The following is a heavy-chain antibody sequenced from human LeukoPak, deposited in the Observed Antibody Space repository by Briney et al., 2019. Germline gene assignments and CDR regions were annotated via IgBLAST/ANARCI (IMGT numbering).Heavy chain of an antibody. CDR2: ISSSSSYI. V-gene: IGHV3-21*01. CDR1: GFTFSSYS. D-gene: IGHD3-3*01. CDR3: ARDFQYYDFWSGYGEWYYYYYMDV. J-gene: IGHJ6*03. Sequence: GGSLRLSCAASGFTFSSYSMNWVRQAPGKGLEWVSSISSSSSYIYYADSVKGRFTISRDNAKNSLYLQMNSLRAEDTAVYYCARDFQYYDFWSGYGEWYYYYYMDVWGKGTTVTVSS.